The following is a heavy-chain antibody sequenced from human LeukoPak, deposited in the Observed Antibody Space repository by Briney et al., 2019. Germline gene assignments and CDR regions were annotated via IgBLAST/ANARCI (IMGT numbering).Heavy chain of an antibody. D-gene: IGHD6-19*01. V-gene: IGHV3-7*01. CDR3: ARDRGYSSFDY. CDR1: GFTLSSYS. CDR2: INPDGSEK. Sequence: GGSLRLSCAGSGFTLSSYSMNWVRQAPGKGLEWVASINPDGSEKYSVDSVKGRFTISRDNAKNSLYLQMNSLRAEDTAVYYCARDRGYSSFDYWGQGTLVTVSS. J-gene: IGHJ4*02.